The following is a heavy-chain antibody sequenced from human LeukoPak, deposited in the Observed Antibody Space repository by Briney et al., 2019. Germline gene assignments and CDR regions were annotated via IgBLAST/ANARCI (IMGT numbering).Heavy chain of an antibody. CDR1: GFTFSDYY. CDR3: ARDLKRRVYYDSSGSDDAFDI. Sequence: GGSLRLSCAASGFTFSDYYMSWIRQAPGKGLEWVSYISYSGNTIYYADSVKGRFTISRDNAKNSLYLQMNSLRAEDTAVYYCARDLKRRVYYDSSGSDDAFDIWGQGTMVTVSS. D-gene: IGHD3-22*01. V-gene: IGHV3-11*04. CDR2: ISYSGNTI. J-gene: IGHJ3*02.